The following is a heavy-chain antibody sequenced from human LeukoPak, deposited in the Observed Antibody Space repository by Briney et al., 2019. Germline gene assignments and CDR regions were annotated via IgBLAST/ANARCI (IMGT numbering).Heavy chain of an antibody. CDR3: AKDPGYSSTWFSHLDY. D-gene: IGHD6-13*01. CDR2: IRYDGSDK. J-gene: IGHJ4*02. V-gene: IGHV3-30*02. CDR1: GFTFSGYG. Sequence: GGSLRLSXAASGFTFSGYGMHWVRQAPGQGLEWMVFIRYDGSDKYYADSVKGRFTISRDNSRNTLYLQMNSLRPDDTAVYYCAKDPGYSSTWFSHLDYWGQGTLVAVSS.